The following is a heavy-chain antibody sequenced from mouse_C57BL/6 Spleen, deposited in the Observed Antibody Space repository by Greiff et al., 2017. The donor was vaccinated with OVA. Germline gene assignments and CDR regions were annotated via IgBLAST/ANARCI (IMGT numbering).Heavy chain of an antibody. CDR1: GYTFTSYW. CDR2: IYPSDSET. Sequence: QVQLQQSGPELVKPGASVKLSCKASGYTFTSYWMDWVKQRPGQGLEWIGNIYPSDSETHYNQKFKDKATLTVDKSSSTAYMQLSSLTSEDSAVYYCARNYGNLNAMDYWGQGTSVTVSS. D-gene: IGHD2-1*01. CDR3: ARNYGNLNAMDY. J-gene: IGHJ4*01. V-gene: IGHV1-61*01.